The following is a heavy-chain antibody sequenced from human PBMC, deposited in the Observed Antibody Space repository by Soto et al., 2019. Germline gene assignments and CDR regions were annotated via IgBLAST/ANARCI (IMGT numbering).Heavy chain of an antibody. Sequence: GSLRLSCTVSGGSISSYYWSWIRQPPGKGLEWIGYIYYSGSTNYNPSLKSRVTISVDTSKNQFSLKLSSVTAADTAVYYCARQDDILTGSFDYWGQGTLVTVSS. V-gene: IGHV4-59*08. CDR2: IYYSGST. J-gene: IGHJ4*02. CDR1: GGSISSYY. D-gene: IGHD3-9*01. CDR3: ARQDDILTGSFDY.